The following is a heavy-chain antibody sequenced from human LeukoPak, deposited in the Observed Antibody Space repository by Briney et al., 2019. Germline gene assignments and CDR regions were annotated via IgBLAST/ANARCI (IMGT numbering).Heavy chain of an antibody. CDR2: IYTSGST. Sequence: SETLSLTCTVSGGSISSYYWSWIRQPAGKGLERIGRIYTSGSTNYNPSLKSRVTMSVDTSKNQFSLKLSSVTAADTAVYYWARDGAGGGSDAFDIWGQGTMVTVSS. J-gene: IGHJ3*02. CDR3: ARDGAGGGSDAFDI. CDR1: GGSISSYY. V-gene: IGHV4-4*07. D-gene: IGHD3-16*01.